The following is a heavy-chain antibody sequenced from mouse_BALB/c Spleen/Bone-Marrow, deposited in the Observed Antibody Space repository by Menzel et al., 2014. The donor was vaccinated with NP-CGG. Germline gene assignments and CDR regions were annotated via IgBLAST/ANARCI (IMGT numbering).Heavy chain of an antibody. CDR2: IRNKANGYTT. V-gene: IGHV7-3*02. CDR3: ASSYALDS. J-gene: IGHJ4*01. Sequence: EVKLMESGGGLVQPGGSLRLSCATSGFTFTDYFMSWVRQPPGKALEWLGFIRNKANGYTTEYSASVKGRFTSSRDNSQSILYLQLSTLRPEDSATYYCASSYALDSWGQGTSVTVSS. CDR1: GFTFTDYF.